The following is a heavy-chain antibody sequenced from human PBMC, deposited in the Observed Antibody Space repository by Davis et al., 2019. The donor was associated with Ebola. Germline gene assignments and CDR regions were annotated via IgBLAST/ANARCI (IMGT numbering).Heavy chain of an antibody. V-gene: IGHV1-2*02. CDR1: GYTFTGYY. J-gene: IGHJ4*02. Sequence: ASVKVSCKASGYTFTGYYMHWVRQAPGQGLEWMGWINPNSGGTNYAQKFQGRVTMTRDTSISTAYMELSSLRSEDTAVYYCARAYCGGDCYYWGQGTLVTVSS. CDR2: INPNSGGT. CDR3: ARAYCGGDCYY. D-gene: IGHD2-21*02.